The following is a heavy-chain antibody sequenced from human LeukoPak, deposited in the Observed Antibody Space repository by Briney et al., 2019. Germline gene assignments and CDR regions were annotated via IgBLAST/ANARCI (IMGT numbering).Heavy chain of an antibody. CDR1: GFTFSNYA. D-gene: IGHD3-10*01. Sequence: PGGSLRLSCAASGFTFSNYAMSWVRQAPGKGLEWVGRIKSKTDGGTTDYAAPVKGRFTISRDDSKNTLYLQMNSLKTEDTAVYYCTTDGFGEPLGFDPWGQGTLVTVSS. J-gene: IGHJ5*02. V-gene: IGHV3-15*01. CDR2: IKSKTDGGTT. CDR3: TTDGFGEPLGFDP.